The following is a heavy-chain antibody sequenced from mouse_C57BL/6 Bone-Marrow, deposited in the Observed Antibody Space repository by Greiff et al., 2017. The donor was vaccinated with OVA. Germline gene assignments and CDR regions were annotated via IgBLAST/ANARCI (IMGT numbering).Heavy chain of an antibody. CDR2: INPSNGGT. CDR1: GYTFTSYW. J-gene: IGHJ1*03. Sequence: QVQLQQPGTELVKPGASVKLSCKASGYTFTSYWMHWVKQRPGQGLEWIGNINPSNGGTNYNEKFKSKATLTVDKSSSTAYMQLSSLTSEEAAVYECARRGYYYGSSYWYFDDWGTGTTVTVSA. D-gene: IGHD1-1*01. V-gene: IGHV1-53*01. CDR3: ARRGYYYGSSYWYFDD.